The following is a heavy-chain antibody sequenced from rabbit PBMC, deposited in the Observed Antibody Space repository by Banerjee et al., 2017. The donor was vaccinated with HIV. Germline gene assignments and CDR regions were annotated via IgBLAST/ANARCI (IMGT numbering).Heavy chain of an antibody. V-gene: IGHV1S40*01. D-gene: IGHD6-1*01. J-gene: IGHJ3*01. CDR2: IDPVFGST. Sequence: QSLEESGGDLVKPGASLTLTCTASGFSFSSDYYMCWVRQAPGKGLEWIGYIDPVFGSTYYASWVNGRFTISSHNAQNTLYLQLTSLTAADTATYFCARGGAYGYGGVDCLYALTRLDLWGPGTLVTVS. CDR1: GFSFSSDYY. CDR3: ARGGAYGYGGVDCLYALTRLDL.